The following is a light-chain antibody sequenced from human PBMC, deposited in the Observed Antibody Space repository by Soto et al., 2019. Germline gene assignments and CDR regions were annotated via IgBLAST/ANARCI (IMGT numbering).Light chain of an antibody. CDR2: DAS. J-gene: IGKJ1*01. CDR3: QQRSNWPPWT. CDR1: QSVSSY. V-gene: IGKV3-11*01. Sequence: EIVLTQSPPTLSLSPGERATLSCRASQSVSSYLAWYQQKPGQAPRLLIYDASNRATGIPARFSGSGSGTDFTLTISSLEPEGFAVYYCQQRSNWPPWTFGQGTKVDIK.